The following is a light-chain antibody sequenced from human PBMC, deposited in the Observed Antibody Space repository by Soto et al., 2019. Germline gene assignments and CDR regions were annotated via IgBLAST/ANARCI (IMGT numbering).Light chain of an antibody. CDR2: VEGSGTY. V-gene: IGLV4-60*03. J-gene: IGLJ3*02. CDR1: RGHSSNI. CDR3: ETWDNNPRV. Sequence: QPVLTQSSSASASLGSSVKLTCTLSRGHSSNIIAWHQQQPGKAPRYLMKVEGSGTYNKGSGVPDRFSGSSSGADRYLTISNRQSEDEADYYCETWDNNPRVFGGGTKLTVL.